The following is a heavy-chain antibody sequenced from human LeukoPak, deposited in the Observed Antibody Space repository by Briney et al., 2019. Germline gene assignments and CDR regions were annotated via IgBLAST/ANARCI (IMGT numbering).Heavy chain of an antibody. CDR3: ARDLYYYDSSGYLW. Sequence: PGGSLRLSCAASGFTFSDYYMSWVRQAPGEGLEWVSYISSSGSTIYYADSVKGRFIISRDNAKNSLYLQMNSLRAEDTAVYYCARDLYYYDSSGYLWWGQGTLVTVSS. V-gene: IGHV3-11*01. CDR2: ISSSGSTI. D-gene: IGHD3-22*01. CDR1: GFTFSDYY. J-gene: IGHJ4*02.